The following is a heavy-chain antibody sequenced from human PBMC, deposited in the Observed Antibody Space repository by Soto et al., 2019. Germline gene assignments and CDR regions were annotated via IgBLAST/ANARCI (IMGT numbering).Heavy chain of an antibody. CDR2: IKQDESEK. CDR1: GLTFTDYW. V-gene: IGHV3-7*01. CDR3: ARESEDLTSNFDY. J-gene: IGHJ4*02. Sequence: GGSLRLSCVTYGLTFTDYWMSWVRQAPGKGLEWVANIKQDESEKNYLDSMKGRFTISRDNAKNSLYLEMNSLRAEDTAVYYCARESEDLTSNFDYWGQGTLVTVSS.